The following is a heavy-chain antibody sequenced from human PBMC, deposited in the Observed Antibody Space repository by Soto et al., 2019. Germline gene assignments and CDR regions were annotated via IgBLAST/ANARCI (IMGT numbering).Heavy chain of an antibody. V-gene: IGHV1-24*01. D-gene: IGHD2-21*02. CDR1: GYTLTELS. J-gene: IGHJ6*02. Sequence: QVQLVQSGAEVKKPGASVKVSCKVSGYTLTELSMHWVRQAPGKGLEWVGGLDPEEGETIYAQKFQGRVTMTEDTSTDTAYMELSSLRSEDTAVYYCATEGGCGGDCYPGYYYGMDVWGQGTTVTVSS. CDR2: LDPEEGET. CDR3: ATEGGCGGDCYPGYYYGMDV.